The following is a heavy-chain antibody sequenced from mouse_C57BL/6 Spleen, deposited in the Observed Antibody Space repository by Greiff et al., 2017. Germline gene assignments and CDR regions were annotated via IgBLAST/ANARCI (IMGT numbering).Heavy chain of an antibody. V-gene: IGHV2-6*01. J-gene: IGHJ3*01. Sequence: VKLVESGPGLVAPSQSLSITCTVSGFSLTSYGVDWVRQSPGKGLEWLGVIWGVGSTNYNSALKSGLSISKDNSKSQVFLKMNSLQTDDTAMYYCARSYDGYRAYWGQGTLVTVSA. D-gene: IGHD2-3*01. CDR3: ARSYDGYRAY. CDR2: IWGVGST. CDR1: GFSLTSYG.